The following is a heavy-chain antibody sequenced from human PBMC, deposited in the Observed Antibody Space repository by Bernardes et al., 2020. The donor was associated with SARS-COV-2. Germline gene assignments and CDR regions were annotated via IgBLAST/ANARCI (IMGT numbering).Heavy chain of an antibody. V-gene: IGHV3-23*01. CDR2: ISGSGGST. CDR1: GFTFSSYA. CDR3: AKGPGYCSSTSCYEPFDP. Sequence: GGSLRLSCAASGFTFSSYAMSWVRQAPGKGLEWVSAISGSGGSTYYADSVKGRFTISRDNSKNTLYLQMNSLRAEDTAVYYCAKGPGYCSSTSCYEPFDPWGQGTLVTVSS. D-gene: IGHD2-2*01. J-gene: IGHJ5*02.